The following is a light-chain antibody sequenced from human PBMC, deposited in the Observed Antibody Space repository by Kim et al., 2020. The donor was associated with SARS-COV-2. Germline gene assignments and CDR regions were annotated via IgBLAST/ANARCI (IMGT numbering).Light chain of an antibody. CDR2: GKN. CDR1: SLRSYY. J-gene: IGLJ2*01. Sequence: SSELTQDPAVSVALGQTVRITCQGDSLRSYYASWYQQKPGQAPVLVIYGKNNRPSGIPDRFSGSSSGNTASLTITGAQAEDEADNYCNSRDSSGNHYVVFGGGTQLTVL. CDR3: NSRDSSGNHYVV. V-gene: IGLV3-19*01.